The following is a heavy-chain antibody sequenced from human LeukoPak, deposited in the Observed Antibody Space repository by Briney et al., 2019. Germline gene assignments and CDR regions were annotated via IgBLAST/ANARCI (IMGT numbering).Heavy chain of an antibody. V-gene: IGHV1-3*01. D-gene: IGHD3-3*01. CDR1: GYTFTSYA. J-gene: IGHJ5*02. CDR3: ARVSDYYDFWSGYYLHNWFDP. Sequence: ASVKVSCKASGYTFTSYAMHWVRQAPGQRLEWMGWINAGNGNTNYAQKLQGRVTMTTDTSTSTAYMELRSLRSDDTAVYYCARVSDYYDFWSGYYLHNWFDPWGQGTLVTVSS. CDR2: INAGNGNT.